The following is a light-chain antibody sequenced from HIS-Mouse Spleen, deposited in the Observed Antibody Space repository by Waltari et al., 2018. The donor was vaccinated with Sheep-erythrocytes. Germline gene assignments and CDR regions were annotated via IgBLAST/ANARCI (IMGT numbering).Light chain of an antibody. CDR2: EDS. CDR3: YSTDSSGNHSV. J-gene: IGLJ2*01. Sequence: SYELTQPPSVSVSPGQTARITCSGDAFPKKSAYWYQQKSGQAPVLVIYEDSKRPSGIPERFSGSSSGTMATLTISGAQVEDEADYYCYSTDSSGNHSVFGGGTKLTVL. CDR1: AFPKKS. V-gene: IGLV3-10*01.